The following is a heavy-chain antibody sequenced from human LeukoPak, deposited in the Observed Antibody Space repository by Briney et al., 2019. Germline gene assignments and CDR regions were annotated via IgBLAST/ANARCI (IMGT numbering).Heavy chain of an antibody. Sequence: GASVKVSCKASEYTFTGFHMHWVRQAPGQGLEWMGRINPKSGGTNYAQKLQGRVTMTTDTSTSTAYMELRSLRSDDTAVYYCAREAEERVNNFDYWGQGTLVTVSS. CDR2: INPKSGGT. CDR1: EYTFTGFH. V-gene: IGHV1-2*06. CDR3: AREAEERVNNFDY. D-gene: IGHD1-26*01. J-gene: IGHJ4*02.